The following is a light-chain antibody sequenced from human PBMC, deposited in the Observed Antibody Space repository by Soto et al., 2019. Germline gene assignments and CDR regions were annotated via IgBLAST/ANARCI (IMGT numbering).Light chain of an antibody. Sequence: TVMTQSPATLSLSPGERVTLSCRAIESVSNKVTWYQPKPGQAPRLLIYGASTRATGTPARFSGSGSGTEFTLTINSLQSEDFRVYYCLQYHDWPPYHVGQGTKLGIK. CDR3: LQYHDWPPYH. CDR1: ESVSNK. J-gene: IGKJ2*01. V-gene: IGKV3-15*01. CDR2: GAS.